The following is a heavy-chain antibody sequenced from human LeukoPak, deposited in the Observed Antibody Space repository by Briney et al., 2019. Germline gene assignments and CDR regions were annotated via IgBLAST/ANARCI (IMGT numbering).Heavy chain of an antibody. CDR3: ARVYCSSTSCYNWFDP. CDR1: GYTFTGYY. V-gene: IGHV1-2*02. CDR2: INPNSGGT. Sequence: ASVKVSCKASGYTFTGYYMHWVRQAPGQGLEWMGWINPNSGGTNYAQKFQGRVTMTRDISISTAYMELSRLRSDDTAVYYCARVYCSSTSCYNWFDPWGQGTLVTVSS. D-gene: IGHD2-2*01. J-gene: IGHJ5*02.